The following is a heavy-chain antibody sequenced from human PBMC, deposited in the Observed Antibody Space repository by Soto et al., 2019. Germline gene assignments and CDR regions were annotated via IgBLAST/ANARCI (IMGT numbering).Heavy chain of an antibody. CDR2: MNPNSGNT. J-gene: IGHJ6*02. Sequence: QVQLVQSGAEVKKPGASVKVSCKASGYTFTSYDINWVRQATGQGLEWTGWMNPNSGNTGYAQKFQGRVTMTRNTSISTAYMELSSLRSEDTAVYYCARGRYYDFWSGGFGLTDVWGQGTTVTVSS. CDR3: ARGRYYDFWSGGFGLTDV. D-gene: IGHD3-3*01. CDR1: GYTFTSYD. V-gene: IGHV1-8*01.